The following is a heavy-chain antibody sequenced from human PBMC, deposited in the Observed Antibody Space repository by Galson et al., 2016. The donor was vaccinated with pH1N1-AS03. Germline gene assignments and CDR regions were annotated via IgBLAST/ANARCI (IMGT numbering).Heavy chain of an antibody. J-gene: IGHJ4*02. V-gene: IGHV3-7*01. CDR3: FEINNG. Sequence: SLRLSCAASGFTFNWSWMNWVRQAPGKGLEWVANIKQDGSEKYYVDSVKGRFTISRDNAKNSLYLQVNSLRAEDTAVYYCFEINNGGGQGALVTVSS. D-gene: IGHD2-8*01. CDR2: IKQDGSEK. CDR1: GFTFNWSW.